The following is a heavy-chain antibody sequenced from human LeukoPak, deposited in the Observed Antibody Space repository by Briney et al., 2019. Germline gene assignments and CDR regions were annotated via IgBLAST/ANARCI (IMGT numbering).Heavy chain of an antibody. V-gene: IGHV2-5*01. CDR2: LYWNDDK. J-gene: IGHJ4*02. Sequence: SGPTLVKPTQTLTLTCTFSGCARRTTGSGGWIRQPPEKAREGLSLLYWNDDKRYSPSLKSRLTITKDTSKNQVVLIMTNMDPVDTATYYCAQRGISDGYNDRYFDYWGQGTLVTVSS. CDR1: GCARRTTGS. CDR3: AQRGISDGYNDRYFDY. D-gene: IGHD5-18*01.